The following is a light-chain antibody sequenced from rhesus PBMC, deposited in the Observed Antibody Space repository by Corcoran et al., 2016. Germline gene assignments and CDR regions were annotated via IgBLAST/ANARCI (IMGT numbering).Light chain of an antibody. CDR3: QQHNSYPRT. CDR2: DES. Sequence: DIQMTQSPSSLSASVGDTVTITCQASQGISKYLAWYQQKQGKAPKLLVYDESTLQSGVPSRFSGSGSGTEFTLTISSLQPEDFATYYCQQHNSYPRTFGQGTKVEIK. CDR1: QGISKY. J-gene: IGKJ1*01. V-gene: IGKV1-25*01.